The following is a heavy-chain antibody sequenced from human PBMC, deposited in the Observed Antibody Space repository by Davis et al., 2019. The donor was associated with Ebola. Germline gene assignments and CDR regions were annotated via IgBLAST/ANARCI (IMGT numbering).Heavy chain of an antibody. Sequence: GESLKISCAASGFTFSSYAMHWVRQAPGKGLEWVAVISYDGSNKYYADSVKGRFTISRDNAKNSLYLQMNSLRAEDTAVYYCARDAPPQWESTTVTTPWFDPWGQGTLVTVSS. J-gene: IGHJ5*02. CDR2: ISYDGSNK. CDR1: GFTFSSYA. D-gene: IGHD4-17*01. V-gene: IGHV3-30-3*01. CDR3: ARDAPPQWESTTVTTPWFDP.